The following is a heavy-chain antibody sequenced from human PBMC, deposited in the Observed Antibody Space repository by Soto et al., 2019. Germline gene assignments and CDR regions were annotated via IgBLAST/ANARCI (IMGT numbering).Heavy chain of an antibody. CDR2: IYYSGST. D-gene: IGHD6-13*01. Sequence: QVPLQESGPGLVKPSETLSLTCTVSGGSISSYYWGWIRQPPGKGLEWMGYIYYSGSTNYNPSLKSRITISVDTSKNQFSLKLNSVTAADTAVYHCARGYASSWYTYYFDYWGQGTLVTVSS. V-gene: IGHV4-59*08. CDR3: ARGYASSWYTYYFDY. J-gene: IGHJ4*02. CDR1: GGSISSYY.